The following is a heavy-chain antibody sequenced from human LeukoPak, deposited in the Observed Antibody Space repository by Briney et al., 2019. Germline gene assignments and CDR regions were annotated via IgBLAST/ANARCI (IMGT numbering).Heavy chain of an antibody. Sequence: GGSLRLSCAASGFTLSSYSMNWVRQAPGKGLEWVSSISSSSSYIYYADSVKGRFTISRDNAKNSLYLQMNSLRAEDTAVYYCARDLYYYDSSGYYFDIWGQGTMVTVSS. CDR1: GFTLSSYS. J-gene: IGHJ3*02. D-gene: IGHD3-22*01. CDR3: ARDLYYYDSSGYYFDI. V-gene: IGHV3-21*01. CDR2: ISSSSSYI.